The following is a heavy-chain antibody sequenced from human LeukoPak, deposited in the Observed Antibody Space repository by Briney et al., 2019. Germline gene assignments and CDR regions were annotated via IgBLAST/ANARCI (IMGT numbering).Heavy chain of an antibody. CDR3: ARDHDWDYMDV. CDR2: ISSSSSYI. CDR1: GFKFSDYR. V-gene: IGHV3-21*01. D-gene: IGHD3-9*01. J-gene: IGHJ6*03. Sequence: GGSLRLSCAASGFKFSDYRMNRVRQAPGKGLEWVSSISSSSSYIEYADSVKGRFTISRDNTKNSLYLQMNSLRAEDTAVYYCARDHDWDYMDVWGKGTTVTVSS.